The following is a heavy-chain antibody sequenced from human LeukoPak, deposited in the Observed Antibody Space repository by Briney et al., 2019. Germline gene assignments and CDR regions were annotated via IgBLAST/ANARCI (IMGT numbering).Heavy chain of an antibody. Sequence: ASVKVSCKASEYTFTDYYMHWVRQAPGQGLEWMGWINPVSGGTNYVQKFQGRVTMTRDTSISTAYMELSRLRSDDTAVYYCARANFLSCSSTSCLFDYWGQETLVTVSS. J-gene: IGHJ4*02. CDR3: ARANFLSCSSTSCLFDY. D-gene: IGHD2-2*01. CDR2: INPVSGGT. CDR1: EYTFTDYY. V-gene: IGHV1-2*02.